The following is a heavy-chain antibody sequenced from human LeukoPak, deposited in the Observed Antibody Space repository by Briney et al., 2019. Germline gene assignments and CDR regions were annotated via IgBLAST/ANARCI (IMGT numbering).Heavy chain of an antibody. CDR1: GYTFTGFF. CDR3: ARDNSVRDEAWWFNH. J-gene: IGHJ5*02. CDR2: INPNSGGT. V-gene: IGHV1-2*02. D-gene: IGHD5-24*01. Sequence: ASVKVSCKASGYTFTGFFIHWVRQAPGQGLEWMGWINPNSGGTNYAQKFQGRVTLTRDMSTSTDYLELSSLRSEDTAVYYCARDNSVRDEAWWFNHWGQGTLVTVSS.